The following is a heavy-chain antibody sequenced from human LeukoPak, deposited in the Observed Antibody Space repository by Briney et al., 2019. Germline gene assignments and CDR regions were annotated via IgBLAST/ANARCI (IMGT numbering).Heavy chain of an antibody. CDR1: GFTFSSYG. V-gene: IGHV3-30*18. D-gene: IGHD6-13*01. CDR3: AKDRSAGTGYFDY. CDR2: ISYDGSNK. Sequence: PGGSLRLSCAASGFTFSSYGMHWVRQAPGKGLEWVAVISYDGSNKYYADSVKGRFTISRDNSKNTLYLQMNSLRAEDTAVYYCAKDRSAGTGYFDYWGQGTLVTVSS. J-gene: IGHJ4*02.